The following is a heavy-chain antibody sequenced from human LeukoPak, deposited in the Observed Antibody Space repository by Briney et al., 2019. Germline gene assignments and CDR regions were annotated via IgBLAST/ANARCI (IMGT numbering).Heavy chain of an antibody. D-gene: IGHD5-24*01. J-gene: IGHJ3*02. V-gene: IGHV3-30*04. CDR2: ISYDGSNE. Sequence: GGSLRLSCAASGFTFSSYVMHWVRQAPGKGLEWVAIISYDGSNEYYADSVKGRFTISRDNSKNTLYLQMNSLRAEDTAVYYCAKDLGMAIDAFDIWGQGTMVTVSS. CDR1: GFTFSSYV. CDR3: AKDLGMAIDAFDI.